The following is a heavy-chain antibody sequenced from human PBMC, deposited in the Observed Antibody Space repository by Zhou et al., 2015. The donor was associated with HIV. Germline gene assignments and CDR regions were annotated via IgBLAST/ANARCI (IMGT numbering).Heavy chain of an antibody. V-gene: IGHV1-69*08. CDR2: INPILGIA. J-gene: IGHJ6*02. CDR1: GDTFGTYT. Sequence: QVQLVQSGAEVKKPGSSVKVSCKASGDTFGTYTINWVRQAPGQGLEWMGRINPILGIANYAQKFQGRVTITADKSTSTAYMELSSLRSEDTAVYYCARDRAGYCSSTSCSNETPLDVWGQGTTVTVSS. D-gene: IGHD2-2*03. CDR3: ARDRAGYCSSTSCSNETPLDV.